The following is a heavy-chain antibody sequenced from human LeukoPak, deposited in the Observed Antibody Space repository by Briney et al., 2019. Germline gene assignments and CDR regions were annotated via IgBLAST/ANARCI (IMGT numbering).Heavy chain of an antibody. J-gene: IGHJ4*02. CDR3: ARMATATFDY. V-gene: IGHV4-31*03. D-gene: IGHD5-24*01. CDR2: IYYSGST. CDR1: GGSISSGGYY. Sequence: SETLSLTCTVSGGSISSGGYYWSWIRQHPGEGLEWIGYIYYSGSTYYNPSLKSRVTISVGTSKNQFSLKLSSVTAADTAVYYCARMATATFDYWGQGTLVTVSS.